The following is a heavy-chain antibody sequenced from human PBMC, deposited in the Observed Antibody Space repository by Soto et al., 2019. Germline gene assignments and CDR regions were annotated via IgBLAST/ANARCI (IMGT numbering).Heavy chain of an antibody. Sequence: QVQLVQSGAEVKKPGSSVKVSCKASGGTFSSYAISWVRQAPGQGLEWMGGIIPIFGTANYAQKFQGRVTSTADEPTSTANMELSSLRAEDTAVYYCARERAYYYDSSGYLYYFDYWGQGTLVTVSS. J-gene: IGHJ4*02. CDR2: IIPIFGTA. CDR1: GGTFSSYA. CDR3: ARERAYYYDSSGYLYYFDY. V-gene: IGHV1-69*01. D-gene: IGHD3-22*01.